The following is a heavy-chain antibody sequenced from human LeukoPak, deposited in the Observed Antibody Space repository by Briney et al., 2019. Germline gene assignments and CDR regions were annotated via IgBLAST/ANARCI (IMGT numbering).Heavy chain of an antibody. CDR1: GGSFSGYY. D-gene: IGHD3-10*01. CDR2: INHSGST. J-gene: IGHJ5*02. Sequence: SETLSLTCAVYGGSFSGYYWSWIRQPPGKGLEWIGEINHSGSTNYNPSLKSRVTISVDTSKNQFSLKLSSVTAADTAVYYCARRHVWLGELGFDPWGQGTLVTVSS. V-gene: IGHV4-34*01. CDR3: ARRHVWLGELGFDP.